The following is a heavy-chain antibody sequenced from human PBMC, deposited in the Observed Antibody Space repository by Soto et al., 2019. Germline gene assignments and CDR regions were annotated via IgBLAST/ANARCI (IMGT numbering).Heavy chain of an antibody. J-gene: IGHJ4*02. D-gene: IGHD6-25*01. Sequence: PGGSLRLSCAFSVFNFDNSYMRCVRHALGKGLEWVSILYSGGQTYYTESVRGRFTISRDISKNTLDLQMNRLTADDTAVYYCSKSNVAPAFVGFHSWGQGTL. V-gene: IGHV3-53*01. CDR2: LYSGGQT. CDR3: SKSNVAPAFVGFHS. CDR1: VFNFDNSY.